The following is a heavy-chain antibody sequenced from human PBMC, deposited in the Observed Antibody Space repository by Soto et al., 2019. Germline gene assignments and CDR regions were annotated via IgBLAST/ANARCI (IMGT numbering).Heavy chain of an antibody. CDR1: GFTFSSYG. D-gene: IGHD6-19*01. J-gene: IGHJ5*02. CDR3: ARDRYSSGWYDLVS. V-gene: IGHV3-33*01. CDR2: IRYDGTNK. Sequence: QVQLVESGGGVVQPGRSLRLSCAASGFTFSSYGMHWVRQAPSKGLEWMAVIRYDGTNKYYADSVKGRFTISRDNSKNTLYLQVNRLRAEDTAVSYCARDRYSSGWYDLVSWGQGTLVTVSS.